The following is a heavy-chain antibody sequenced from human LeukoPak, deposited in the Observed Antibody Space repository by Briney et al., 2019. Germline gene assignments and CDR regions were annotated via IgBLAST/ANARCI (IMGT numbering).Heavy chain of an antibody. CDR3: ARARYSSSWYRKLDAFDI. Sequence: SETLSLTCTVSGYSISSGYYWGWIRQPPGKGLEWIGSIYCSGSTYYNPSLKSRVTISVDTSKNQFSLKLSSVTAADTAVYYCARARYSSSWYRKLDAFDIWGQGTMVTVSS. V-gene: IGHV4-38-2*02. J-gene: IGHJ3*02. D-gene: IGHD6-13*01. CDR2: IYCSGST. CDR1: GYSISSGYY.